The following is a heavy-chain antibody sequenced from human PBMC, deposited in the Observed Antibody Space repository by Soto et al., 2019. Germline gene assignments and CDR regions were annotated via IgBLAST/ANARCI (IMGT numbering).Heavy chain of an antibody. CDR1: GYTFTGYY. CDR2: INAHSGGT. V-gene: IGHV1-2*02. J-gene: IGHJ5*02. CDR3: AKDLTRQLAYWLDP. Sequence: ASMKVSCKASGYTFTGYYRHWLRQAPGQGLEWMGWINAHSGGTEYAQKFQGRVTLTRDTSIATAYLTLTSLTSDDTALYYCAKDLTRQLAYWLDPWGQGTQVTVSS. D-gene: IGHD6-6*01.